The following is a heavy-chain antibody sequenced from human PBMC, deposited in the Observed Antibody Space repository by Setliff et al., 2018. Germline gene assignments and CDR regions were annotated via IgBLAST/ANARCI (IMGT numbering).Heavy chain of an antibody. Sequence: PSETLSLTCTASGGSISTNSYYWGWIRQPPGKGLEWIGSMYFSGSTYYNPSLKSRVTISIDKSKNQFSLKMSSVTAADTAVYYCARAPRYFDSTGSYFDGWGQGTLVTVSS. CDR3: ARAPRYFDSTGSYFDG. CDR2: MYFSGST. J-gene: IGHJ4*02. V-gene: IGHV4-39*07. CDR1: GGSISTNSYY. D-gene: IGHD3-22*01.